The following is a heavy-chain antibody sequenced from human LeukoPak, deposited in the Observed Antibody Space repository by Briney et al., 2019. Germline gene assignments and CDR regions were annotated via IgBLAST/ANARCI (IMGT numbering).Heavy chain of an antibody. CDR2: ISCDGSNK. V-gene: IGHV3-30-3*01. D-gene: IGHD1-14*01. J-gene: IGHJ4*02. CDR1: GFTFSSYA. Sequence: GGSLRLSCAASGFTFSSYAMHWVRQAPGKGLEWVAVISCDGSNKYYADSVKGRFTISRDNSKNTLYLQMNSLRAKDTAVYYCARDFTPEDYWGQGTLVTVSS. CDR3: ARDFTPEDY.